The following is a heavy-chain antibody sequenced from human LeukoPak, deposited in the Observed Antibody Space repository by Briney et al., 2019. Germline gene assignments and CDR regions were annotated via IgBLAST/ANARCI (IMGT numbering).Heavy chain of an antibody. D-gene: IGHD3-9*01. CDR3: AEGILTGYHQLGGAFDI. CDR2: IIPSDGFT. V-gene: IGHV1-46*03. Sequence: GASVKVSCKASGYTFTNYYIHWVRQAPGQGLEWMGMIIPSDGFTTYTQKFQGRVTMTEDTSTDTAYMELSSLRSEDTAVYYCAEGILTGYHQLGGAFDIWGQGTMVTVSS. J-gene: IGHJ3*02. CDR1: GYTFTNYY.